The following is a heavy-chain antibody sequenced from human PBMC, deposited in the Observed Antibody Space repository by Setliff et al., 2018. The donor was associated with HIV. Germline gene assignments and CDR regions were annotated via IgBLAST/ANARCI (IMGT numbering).Heavy chain of an antibody. CDR1: GFTFNRFG. Sequence: GGSLRLSCAASGFTFNRFGMHWVRQAPGKGLQWVAFIRVDGKSGDYADSVKGRFTISRDNSKNTLFLQINSLRAEDTAVYYCAKDHATVLTQLDYWGQGTLVTVSS. D-gene: IGHD2-8*01. V-gene: IGHV3-30*02. CDR3: AKDHATVLTQLDY. CDR2: IRVDGKSG. J-gene: IGHJ4*02.